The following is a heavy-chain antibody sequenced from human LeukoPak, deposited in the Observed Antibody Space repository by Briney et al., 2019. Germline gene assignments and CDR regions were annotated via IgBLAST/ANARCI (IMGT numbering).Heavy chain of an antibody. Sequence: SETLSLTCAVYGGSFSGYYWSWIRPPPGKGLEWSGEINLRGRPSYNPSLKIRLTLSVDTSKNQFSLKLSSVTAADTAVYYCARSVFRPQLFHHYYMHLWPKGTTLTVPS. V-gene: IGHV4-34*01. CDR1: GGSFSGYY. J-gene: IGHJ6*03. CDR3: ARSVFRPQLFHHYYMHL. CDR2: INLRGRP. D-gene: IGHD1-1*01.